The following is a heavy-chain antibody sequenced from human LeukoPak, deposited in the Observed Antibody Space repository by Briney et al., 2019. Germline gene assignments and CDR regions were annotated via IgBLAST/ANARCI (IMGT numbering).Heavy chain of an antibody. J-gene: IGHJ6*04. CDR1: GFTFSSYG. V-gene: IGHV3-21*01. CDR2: ISSSGTYI. Sequence: GGSLRLSCAASGFTFSSYGMNWVRQAPGKGLEWVSCISSSGTYIYYADSVKGRFTISRDNAKNSLYLQMNSLRAEDTAVYYCAELGITMIGGVWGKGTTVTISS. CDR3: AELGITMIGGV. D-gene: IGHD3-10*02.